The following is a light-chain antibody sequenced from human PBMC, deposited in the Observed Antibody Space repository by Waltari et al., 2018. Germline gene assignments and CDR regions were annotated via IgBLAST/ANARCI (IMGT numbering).Light chain of an antibody. J-gene: IGKJ1*01. V-gene: IGKV3-15*01. Sequence: EIVMTQSPATLSVSPVERATLSCRARQSVSSHLAWYQQKPVQAPRLLINGASTRATGIPARFSGSGSGTEFTLTISSLQSEDFAVYYCQQYNNWPVGFGQGTKVEIK. CDR3: QQYNNWPVG. CDR2: GAS. CDR1: QSVSSH.